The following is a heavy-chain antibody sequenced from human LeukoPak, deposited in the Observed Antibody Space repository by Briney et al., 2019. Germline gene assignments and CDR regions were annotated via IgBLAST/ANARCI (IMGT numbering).Heavy chain of an antibody. Sequence: GESLKISCKGSGYSFTSYWIGWVRQVPGKGLEWMGIIYPGDSDTRYSPSFQGQVTISADKSISTAYLQWSSLKASDTAMYYCARLWTTYYYGSGRARGYYFDYWGQGTLVTVSS. CDR3: ARLWTTYYYGSGRARGYYFDY. J-gene: IGHJ4*02. CDR1: GYSFTSYW. CDR2: IYPGDSDT. V-gene: IGHV5-51*01. D-gene: IGHD3-10*01.